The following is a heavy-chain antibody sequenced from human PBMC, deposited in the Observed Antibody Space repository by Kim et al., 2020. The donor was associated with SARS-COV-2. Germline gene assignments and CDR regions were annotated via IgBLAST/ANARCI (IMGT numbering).Heavy chain of an antibody. J-gene: IGHJ4*02. CDR2: ISYDGTA. Sequence: SETLSLTCSVSGDSISTKTYHWGWVRQPPGQTLEWIGSISYDGTAFYNPSLRSRVTMSVATSKNQFALKMTSVTATDTSFYFCALYSGSNFDSWGRGILV. D-gene: IGHD2-21*01. V-gene: IGHV4-39*01. CDR1: GDSISTKTYH. CDR3: ALYSGSNFDS.